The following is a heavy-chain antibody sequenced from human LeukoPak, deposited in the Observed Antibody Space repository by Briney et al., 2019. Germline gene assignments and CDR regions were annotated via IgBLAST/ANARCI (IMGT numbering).Heavy chain of an antibody. V-gene: IGHV1-69*04. CDR1: GGTFSSYA. CDR2: IIPILGIA. Sequence: ASVKVSCKASGGTFSSYAISWVRQAPGQGLEWMGRIIPILGIANYAQKFQGRVTITADKSTSTAYMELSSLRSEDTAVYYCARVPMGSYYDFWSGYSKGYYYYGMDVWGQGTTVTVSS. CDR3: ARVPMGSYYDFWSGYSKGYYYYGMDV. D-gene: IGHD3-3*01. J-gene: IGHJ6*02.